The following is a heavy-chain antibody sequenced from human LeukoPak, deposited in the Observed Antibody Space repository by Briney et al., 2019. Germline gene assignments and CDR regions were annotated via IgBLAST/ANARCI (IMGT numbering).Heavy chain of an antibody. CDR2: IYYSGST. CDR1: GGSISSGDYY. D-gene: IGHD3-9*01. Sequence: SETLSLTCTVSGGSISSGDYYWSWIRQPPGTGLEWIGYIYYSGSTYYNPSLKSRVTISVDTSKNQFSLKLSSVTAADTAVYYCARAFDLYYFDYWGQGTLVTVSS. CDR3: ARAFDLYYFDY. V-gene: IGHV4-30-4*08. J-gene: IGHJ4*02.